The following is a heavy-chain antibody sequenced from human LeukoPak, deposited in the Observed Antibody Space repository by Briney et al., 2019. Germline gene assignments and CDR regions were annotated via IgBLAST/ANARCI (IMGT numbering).Heavy chain of an antibody. CDR3: AKLEYNWNSIYYFDY. Sequence: GGSLRLSCSASGFTFSTYWMSWVRQAPGKGLEWVSAISGSGGSTYYADSVKGRFTVSRDNSKNTLYLQMNSLRAEDTAVYYCAKLEYNWNSIYYFDYWGQGTLVTVSS. CDR2: ISGSGGST. V-gene: IGHV3-23*01. D-gene: IGHD1-7*01. J-gene: IGHJ4*02. CDR1: GFTFSTYW.